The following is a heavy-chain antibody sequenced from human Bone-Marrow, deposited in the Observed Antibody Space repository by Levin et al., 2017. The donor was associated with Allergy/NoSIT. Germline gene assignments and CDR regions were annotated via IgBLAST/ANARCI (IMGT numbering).Heavy chain of an antibody. V-gene: IGHV3-30*18. D-gene: IGHD5-12*01. J-gene: IGHJ6*02. Sequence: GGSLRLSCAASGFTFSSYGMHWVRQAPGKGLEWVAVISYDGSNKYYADSVKGRFTISRDNSKNTLYLQMNSLRAEDTAVYYCAKDKERGYSGYDIYYYYGMDVWGQGTTVTVSS. CDR1: GFTFSSYG. CDR2: ISYDGSNK. CDR3: AKDKERGYSGYDIYYYYGMDV.